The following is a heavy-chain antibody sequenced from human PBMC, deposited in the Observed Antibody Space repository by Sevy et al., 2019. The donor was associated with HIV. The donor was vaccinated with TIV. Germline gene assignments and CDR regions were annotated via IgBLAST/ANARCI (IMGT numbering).Heavy chain of an antibody. D-gene: IGHD5-12*01. CDR1: GFTFTDYW. Sequence: LRLSCAASGFTFTDYWMSWVRQTPGKGLEWVATIKQDESEKYYVDSVKGRFAISRDNGKNSVSLQMNGLRAEDTALYYCAREVGGYNWRPYYFDSWGQGTLVTVSS. J-gene: IGHJ4*02. CDR3: AREVGGYNWRPYYFDS. CDR2: IKQDESEK. V-gene: IGHV3-7*01.